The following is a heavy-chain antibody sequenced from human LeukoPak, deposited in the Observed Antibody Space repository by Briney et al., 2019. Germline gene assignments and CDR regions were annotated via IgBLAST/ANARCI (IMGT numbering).Heavy chain of an antibody. Sequence: KPSETLSLXCTVSGGSISNYYWTWIRQPPGKGLEWIGYIYYSGSTNYNPSLNSRVTISVDTSKNQFSLKLSSVTAADTAVYYCVRDRSEFDYWGQGTLVTVSS. J-gene: IGHJ4*02. CDR1: GGSISNYY. V-gene: IGHV4-59*01. CDR3: VRDRSEFDY. CDR2: IYYSGST.